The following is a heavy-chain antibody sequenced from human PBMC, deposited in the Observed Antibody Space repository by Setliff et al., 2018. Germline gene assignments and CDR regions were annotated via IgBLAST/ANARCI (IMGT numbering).Heavy chain of an antibody. Sequence: PSETLSLTCTVSGGSVSPYFWSWIRQPPGKGLEWIGYIYHNGNTNFNPSLKSRVTMSVDTSKSQFALNLTSVTAADTAVYYCARDRTAYSYGLDVWGRGTTVTVSS. D-gene: IGHD5-18*01. CDR1: GGSVSPYF. J-gene: IGHJ6*02. CDR3: ARDRTAYSYGLDV. CDR2: IYHNGNT. V-gene: IGHV4-59*02.